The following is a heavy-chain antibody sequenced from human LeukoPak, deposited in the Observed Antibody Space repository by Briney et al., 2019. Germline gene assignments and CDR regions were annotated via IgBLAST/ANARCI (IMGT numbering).Heavy chain of an antibody. CDR3: ARPPGNIVVVPAAIYYYYYGMDV. CDR2: IWYDGSNK. CDR1: GFTFSSYG. V-gene: IGHV3-33*01. Sequence: PGGSLRLSCAASGFTFSSYGMHWVRQAPGKGLEWVAVIWYDGSNKYYADSVKGRFTISRDNSKNTLYLQMNSLRAEDTAVYYCARPPGNIVVVPAAIYYYYYGMDVWGQGTTVTVSS. J-gene: IGHJ6*02. D-gene: IGHD2-2*01.